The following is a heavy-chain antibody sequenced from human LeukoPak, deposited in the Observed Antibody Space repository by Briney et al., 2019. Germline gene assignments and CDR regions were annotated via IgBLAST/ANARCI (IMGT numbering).Heavy chain of an antibody. D-gene: IGHD4-17*01. Sequence: AGGSLRLSCAASGFTFSSYSMNWVRQAPGKGLEWVSYISSSSSTIYYADSVKGRFTISRDNAKNSLYLQMNSLRAEDTAVYYCARDDTVTMRYWGQGTLVTVSS. CDR3: ARDDTVTMRY. CDR1: GFTFSSYS. J-gene: IGHJ4*02. CDR2: ISSSSSTI. V-gene: IGHV3-48*01.